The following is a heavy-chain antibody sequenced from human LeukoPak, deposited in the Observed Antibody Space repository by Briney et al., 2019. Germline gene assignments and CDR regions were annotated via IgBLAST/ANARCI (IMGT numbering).Heavy chain of an antibody. D-gene: IGHD6-13*01. CDR1: GFTFSSYS. CDR2: ISSSSSYI. J-gene: IGHJ4*02. Sequence: GGSLRLSCAASGFTFSSYSMNWVRQAPGKGLEWVSSISSSSSYIYYADSVKGRFTISRDNAKNSLYLQMNGLRAEDTAVYYCARDYSSSWYGGYYFDYWGQGTLVTVSS. V-gene: IGHV3-21*01. CDR3: ARDYSSSWYGGYYFDY.